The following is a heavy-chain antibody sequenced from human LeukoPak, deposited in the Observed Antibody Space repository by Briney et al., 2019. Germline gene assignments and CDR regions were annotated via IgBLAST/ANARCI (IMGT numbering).Heavy chain of an antibody. CDR1: GFTFTSSA. Sequence: SVKVSCKASGFTFTSSAVQWVRHARGQRLEWIGWIVVGSGNTNYAQKFQERVTITRDMSTSTAYMELSSLRSEDTAVYYCAAALIDTYYYDSSGYPSDYWGQGTLVTVSS. J-gene: IGHJ4*02. CDR3: AAALIDTYYYDSSGYPSDY. V-gene: IGHV1-58*01. D-gene: IGHD3-22*01. CDR2: IVVGSGNT.